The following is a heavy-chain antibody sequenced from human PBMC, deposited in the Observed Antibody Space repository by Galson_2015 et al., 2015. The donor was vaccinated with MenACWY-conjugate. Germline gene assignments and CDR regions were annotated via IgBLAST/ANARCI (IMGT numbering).Heavy chain of an antibody. CDR1: GFTFTSSA. CDR2: IVVGSGNT. Sequence: SVKVSCKASGFTFTSSAMQWVRQARGQRLEWIGWIVVGSGNTNYAQKFQERVTITRDMSTSTAYMELSSLRSEDTAVYYCAAGYDILTGYYNYYGMDVWGQGTTVTVSS. D-gene: IGHD3-9*01. V-gene: IGHV1-58*02. J-gene: IGHJ6*02. CDR3: AAGYDILTGYYNYYGMDV.